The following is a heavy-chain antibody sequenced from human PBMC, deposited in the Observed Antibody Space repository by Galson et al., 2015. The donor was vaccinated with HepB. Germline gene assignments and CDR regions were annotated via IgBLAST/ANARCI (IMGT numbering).Heavy chain of an antibody. CDR2: ISGSGGST. J-gene: IGHJ4*02. V-gene: IGHV3-23*01. D-gene: IGHD3-16*01. Sequence: SLRLSCAASGFTFSNHAMSWVRQAPGKGLEWVSTISGSGGSTYYADTVKGRFTISRDTSKNTLFLQLNSLRAEDTAVYYCARGVERFGNFDYWGQGTLVTVSS. CDR1: GFTFSNHA. CDR3: ARGVERFGNFDY.